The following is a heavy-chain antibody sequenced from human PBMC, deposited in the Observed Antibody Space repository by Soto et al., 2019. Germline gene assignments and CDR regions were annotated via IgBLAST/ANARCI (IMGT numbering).Heavy chain of an antibody. D-gene: IGHD3-9*01. J-gene: IGHJ4*02. Sequence: QLQLQESGPGLVKPSETLSLTCTVSGGSISSSSYYWGWIRQPPGKGLEWIGSIYYSGSTYYNPSLKSRVTISVDTSKNQFSLKLSSVTAADTAVYYCARLPRVYFDWLFVGDYWGQGTLVTVSS. CDR1: GGSISSSSYY. CDR3: ARLPRVYFDWLFVGDY. V-gene: IGHV4-39*01. CDR2: IYYSGST.